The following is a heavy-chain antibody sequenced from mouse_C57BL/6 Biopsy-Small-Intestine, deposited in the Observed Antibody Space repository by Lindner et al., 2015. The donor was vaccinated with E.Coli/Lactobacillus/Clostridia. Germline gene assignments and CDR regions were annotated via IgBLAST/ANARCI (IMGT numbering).Heavy chain of an antibody. Sequence: VQLQESGPELVKPGASVKISCKASGYAFSSSWMNWVKQRPGKGLEWIGRIYPGDGDTNYNGKFKGKATLTADKSSSTAYMQLSSLTSEDSAVYFCARSHSGYYAMDYWGQGTSVTVSS. CDR3: ARSHSGYYAMDY. V-gene: IGHV1-82*01. CDR1: GYAFSSSW. CDR2: IYPGDGDT. J-gene: IGHJ4*01. D-gene: IGHD1-3*01.